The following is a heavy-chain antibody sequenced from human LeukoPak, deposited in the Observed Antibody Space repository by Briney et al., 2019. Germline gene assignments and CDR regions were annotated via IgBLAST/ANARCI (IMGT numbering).Heavy chain of an antibody. J-gene: IGHJ4*02. V-gene: IGHV3-74*01. D-gene: IGHD3-10*01. CDR1: GFTFSSYW. CDR2: INSDGSST. CDR3: ARDNPSELLWFGELPD. Sequence: GGSLRPSCAASGFTFSSYWMHWVRQASGKGLVWVSRINSDGSSTSYADSVKGRFTISRDNAKNTLYLQMNSLRAEDTAVYYCARDNPSELLWFGELPDWGQGTLVTVSS.